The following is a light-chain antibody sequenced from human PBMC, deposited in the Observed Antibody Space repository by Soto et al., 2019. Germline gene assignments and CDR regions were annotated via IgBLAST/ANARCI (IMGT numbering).Light chain of an antibody. CDR1: SSDVGGYNY. CDR2: EVS. V-gene: IGLV2-14*01. J-gene: IGLJ2*01. Sequence: QSALTQPASVSGSPGQSITISCTGTSSDVGGYNYVSWYQQHPGKAPKLMIYEVSNRPSGVSNRFSGSKSGNTASLTISRVEAGDEADYFCQVWDTTTTHRVFGGGTKLTVL. CDR3: QVWDTTTTHRV.